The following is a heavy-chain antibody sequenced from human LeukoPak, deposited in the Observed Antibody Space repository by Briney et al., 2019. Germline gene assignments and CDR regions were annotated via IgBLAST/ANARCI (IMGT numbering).Heavy chain of an antibody. V-gene: IGHV3-23*01. CDR3: AKAAAAPGFDF. Sequence: GGSLRLSCAASGFTSSSYALNWVRQALGKGLEWVATVSGSGDRMYHADSVKGRFTISRDNSKNTIYLQMNSLRAEDTALYYCAKAAAAPGFDFWGQGTLVTVSS. D-gene: IGHD6-13*01. CDR1: GFTSSSYA. J-gene: IGHJ4*02. CDR2: VSGSGDRM.